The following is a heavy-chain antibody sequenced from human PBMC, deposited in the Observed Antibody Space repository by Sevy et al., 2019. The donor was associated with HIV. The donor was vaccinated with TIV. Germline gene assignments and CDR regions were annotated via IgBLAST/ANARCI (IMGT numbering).Heavy chain of an antibody. D-gene: IGHD3-22*01. CDR3: AITKDYYDSSGYPFDY. CDR1: GYTLIQLS. J-gene: IGHJ4*02. Sequence: PSVKVSCKVSGYTLIQLSMHWVRQVPGKGLEWMGSFDPEDGETIYAQKFQGRVTMTEDTSTDTAYMELSSLKSEDTAIFYCAITKDYYDSSGYPFDYWGQGTLVTVSS. CDR2: FDPEDGET. V-gene: IGHV1-24*01.